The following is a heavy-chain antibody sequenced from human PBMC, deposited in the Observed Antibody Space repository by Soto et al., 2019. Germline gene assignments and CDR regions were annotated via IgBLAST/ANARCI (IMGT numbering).Heavy chain of an antibody. J-gene: IGHJ6*02. V-gene: IGHV1-69*06. CDR3: ARDRGDIVVVPAARESYYYGMDV. CDR1: GGTFSSYA. Sequence: QVQLVQSGAEVKKPGSSVKVSCKASGGTFSSYAISWVRQAPGQWLEWMGGIIPIFGTANYAQKFQGRVTITADKSTSTAYMELSSLRSEDTAVYYCARDRGDIVVVPAARESYYYGMDVWGQGTTVTVSS. D-gene: IGHD2-2*01. CDR2: IIPIFGTA.